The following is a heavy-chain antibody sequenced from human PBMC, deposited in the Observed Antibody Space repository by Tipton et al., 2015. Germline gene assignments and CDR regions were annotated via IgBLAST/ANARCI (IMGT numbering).Heavy chain of an antibody. CDR1: GRDLSLFG. CDR3: AKDSTISSSGGMDV. Sequence: SLRLSCVASGRDLSLFGMHWVRQAPGKGLEWVAVISYDGSDKYYGDSVKGRFTISRDNSKDSVYLQMNSLRIEDTAVYYCAKDSTISSSGGMDVWGQGITVSVSS. V-gene: IGHV3-30*18. D-gene: IGHD2-2*01. CDR2: ISYDGSDK. J-gene: IGHJ6*02.